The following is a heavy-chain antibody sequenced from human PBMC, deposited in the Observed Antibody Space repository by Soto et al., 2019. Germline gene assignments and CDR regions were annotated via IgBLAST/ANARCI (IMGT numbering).Heavy chain of an antibody. Sequence: QVQLVESGGGVVQPGRSLRLSCAASGFTFSSYGMHWVRQAPGKGLEWVAVISYDGSNKYYADSVKGRFTISRDNSKNTLYLQMTSLRAEDTAVYYCAKSPSYTVHFDYWGQGTLVTVSS. D-gene: IGHD1-26*01. V-gene: IGHV3-30*18. J-gene: IGHJ4*02. CDR2: ISYDGSNK. CDR1: GFTFSSYG. CDR3: AKSPSYTVHFDY.